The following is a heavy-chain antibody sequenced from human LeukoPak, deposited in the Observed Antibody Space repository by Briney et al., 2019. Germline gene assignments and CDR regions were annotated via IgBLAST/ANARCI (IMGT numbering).Heavy chain of an antibody. Sequence: SVKVSCKASGGTFSSYTISWVRQAPGQGLEWMGRITPILGIANYAQKIQGRVTITADKSTSTAYMELSSLRSEDTAVYYCASSTPPLRFLEWLSPGDYYYYMDVWGKGTTVTVSS. D-gene: IGHD3-3*01. CDR2: ITPILGIA. J-gene: IGHJ6*03. CDR3: ASSTPPLRFLEWLSPGDYYYYMDV. CDR1: GGTFSSYT. V-gene: IGHV1-69*02.